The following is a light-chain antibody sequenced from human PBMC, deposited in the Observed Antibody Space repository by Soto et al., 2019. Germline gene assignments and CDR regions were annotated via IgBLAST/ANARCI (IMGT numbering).Light chain of an antibody. CDR1: SGDVGAYNY. CDR3: SSCISGNTLHVV. CDR2: DVS. V-gene: IGLV2-14*03. Sequence: QSVLTQPASVSGSPGQSITISCTGTSGDVGAYNYVSWYQQHPGKAPRLMIYDVSARPSGVSYRFSGSKSGNTASLTISGLQADDEADYYCSSCISGNTLHVVFGGGTKLTVL. J-gene: IGLJ2*01.